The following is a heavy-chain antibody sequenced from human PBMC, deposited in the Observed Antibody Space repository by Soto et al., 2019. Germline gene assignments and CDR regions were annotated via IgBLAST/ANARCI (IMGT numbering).Heavy chain of an antibody. CDR2: IYPGDSDT. CDR3: ARRGLGVWWSDRDTAPAWFDP. V-gene: IGHV5-51*01. J-gene: IGHJ5*02. Sequence: GESLKISCKGSGYSFTSYWIGWVRQMPGKVLEWMGIIYPGDSDTRYSPSFQGPVTISADKSISTAYLQWSSLKASDTAMYYCARRGLGVWWSDRDTAPAWFDPWGQGXLVTVSS. CDR1: GYSFTSYW. D-gene: IGHD3-16*02.